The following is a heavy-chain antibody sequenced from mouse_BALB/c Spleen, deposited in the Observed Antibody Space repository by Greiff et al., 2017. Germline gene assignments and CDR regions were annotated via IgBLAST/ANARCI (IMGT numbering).Heavy chain of an antibody. CDR3: ARGSYDYDEAPFAY. Sequence: VKLQQSGAELARPGASVKLSCKASGYTFTSYWMQWVKQRPGQGLEWIGAIYPGDGDTRYTQKFKGKATLTADKSSSTAYMQLSSLASEDSAVYYCARGSYDYDEAPFAYWGQGTLVTVSA. J-gene: IGHJ3*01. CDR2: IYPGDGDT. V-gene: IGHV1-87*01. CDR1: GYTFTSYW. D-gene: IGHD2-4*01.